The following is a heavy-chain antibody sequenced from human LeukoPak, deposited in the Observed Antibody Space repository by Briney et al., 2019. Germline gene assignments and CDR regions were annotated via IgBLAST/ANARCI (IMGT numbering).Heavy chain of an antibody. CDR1: GFTFINYA. V-gene: IGHV3-30*04. Sequence: GRSLRLSCAASGFTFINYAMHWVRQAPGKGLEWVAVISYDESNTFYAPSVRGRFTISRDKSKNTLYLQMNSLRGEDTAVYYCARSDYFHNWGQGTMVVVSA. CDR3: ARSDYFHN. CDR2: ISYDESNT. D-gene: IGHD2/OR15-2a*01. J-gene: IGHJ3*01.